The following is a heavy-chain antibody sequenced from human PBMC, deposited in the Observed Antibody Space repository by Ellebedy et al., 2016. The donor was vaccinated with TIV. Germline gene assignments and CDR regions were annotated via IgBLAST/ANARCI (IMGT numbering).Heavy chain of an antibody. CDR1: GDTLTELS. J-gene: IGHJ3*02. Sequence: AASVKVSCKVSGDTLTELSMHWVRQAHGQGIEWMGGFDPEAGETIYAQKFQGRVTMTEDTSTDTAYMELSSLRSEDTAVYYCATAYGDYVHDAFDIWGQGTMVTVSS. CDR3: ATAYGDYVHDAFDI. CDR2: FDPEAGET. D-gene: IGHD4-17*01. V-gene: IGHV1-24*01.